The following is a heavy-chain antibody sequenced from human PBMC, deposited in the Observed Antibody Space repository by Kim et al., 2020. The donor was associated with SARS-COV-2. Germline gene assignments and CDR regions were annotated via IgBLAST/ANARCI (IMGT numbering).Heavy chain of an antibody. Sequence: YNPSLKSRVTISVDTSKNQFSLKLSSVTAADTAVYYCATGWGYSSSWYSTWGQGTLVTVSS. D-gene: IGHD6-13*01. J-gene: IGHJ5*02. V-gene: IGHV4-34*01. CDR3: ATGWGYSSSWYST.